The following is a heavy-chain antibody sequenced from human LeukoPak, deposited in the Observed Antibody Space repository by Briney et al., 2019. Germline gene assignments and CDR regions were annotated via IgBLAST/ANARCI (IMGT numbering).Heavy chain of an antibody. CDR1: GFTFSDYW. D-gene: IGHD3-16*01. J-gene: IGHJ4*02. V-gene: IGHV3-7*05. Sequence: TGGSLRLCCAPAGFTFSDYWMTWVRQATGKGLDCVANIKHDGSENYYVDSVKGLFAISRDNAKNSLYLQMNSLRAEDTAVYYCASDRFYFGVWGQGTLVTVSS. CDR3: ASDRFYFGV. CDR2: IKHDGSEN.